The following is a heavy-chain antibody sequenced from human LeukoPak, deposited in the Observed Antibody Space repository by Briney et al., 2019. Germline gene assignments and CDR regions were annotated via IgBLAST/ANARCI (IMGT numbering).Heavy chain of an antibody. J-gene: IGHJ4*02. Sequence: PGGSLRLSCAASGFTFGMYAMSWVRQAPGKGLEWVSVISVDGGGTYYADSVKGRFTISRDNSKSTLYLQMNSLRAEDTAVYYCAKGRSGSPGRYFDYWGQGTPVTVSS. D-gene: IGHD1-26*01. CDR1: GFTFGMYA. V-gene: IGHV3-23*01. CDR2: ISVDGGGT. CDR3: AKGRSGSPGRYFDY.